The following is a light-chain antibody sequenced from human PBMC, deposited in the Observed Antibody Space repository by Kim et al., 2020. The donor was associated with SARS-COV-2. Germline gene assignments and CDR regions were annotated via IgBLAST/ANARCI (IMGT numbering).Light chain of an antibody. Sequence: ASISCPGTSRTIACFNFVSYSHQPPGTAPQLLIYEINKRPSAVPARFSVSTSSTTASLTVSGLQADDEADYYCSSYAGSNNLGLVFGGGTQLTVL. CDR2: EIN. CDR1: SRTIACFNF. CDR3: SSYAGSNNLGLV. V-gene: IGLV2-8*01. J-gene: IGLJ2*01.